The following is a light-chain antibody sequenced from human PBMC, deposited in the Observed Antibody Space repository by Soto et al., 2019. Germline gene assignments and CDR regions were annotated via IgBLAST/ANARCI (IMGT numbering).Light chain of an antibody. Sequence: EIVLTQSPGTLSLSPGERATLSCRASQSVSSSYLAWYQQKPGQPPRLLIYGASSRATGIPDRFSGCGSGTDFTLTISSLEPEDFAVYYCQQYGSSLWTFGQGTKLEIK. CDR1: QSVSSSY. J-gene: IGKJ1*01. V-gene: IGKV3-20*01. CDR2: GAS. CDR3: QQYGSSLWT.